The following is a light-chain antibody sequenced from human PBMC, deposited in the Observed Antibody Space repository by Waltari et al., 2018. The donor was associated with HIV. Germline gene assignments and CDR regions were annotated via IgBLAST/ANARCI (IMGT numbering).Light chain of an antibody. Sequence: SVLTQPPSVSGAPGQRVTISCTGSSSTLGAGYDLHWYRQLPGTTPKLLIYGDNNRPSGVPDRFSGSKSGTSASLAITGLQAEDEANYYCQSYDSSLSGSVVFGGGTKLTVL. CDR2: GDN. CDR3: QSYDSSLSGSVV. CDR1: SSTLGAGYD. V-gene: IGLV1-40*01. J-gene: IGLJ2*01.